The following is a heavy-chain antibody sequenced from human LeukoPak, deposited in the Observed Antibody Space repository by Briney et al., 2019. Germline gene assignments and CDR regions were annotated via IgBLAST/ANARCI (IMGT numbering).Heavy chain of an antibody. CDR2: IYYSGST. J-gene: IGHJ3*02. CDR1: GGSISSGGYY. CDR3: ARTKLRAFDI. Sequence: SETLSLTCTLSGGSISSGGYYWSWIRQHPGKGLEWIGYIYYSGSTNYNPSLKSRVTISVDTSENQFSLKLSSVTAADTAVYYCARTKLRAFDIWGQGTMVTVSS. V-gene: IGHV4-31*03.